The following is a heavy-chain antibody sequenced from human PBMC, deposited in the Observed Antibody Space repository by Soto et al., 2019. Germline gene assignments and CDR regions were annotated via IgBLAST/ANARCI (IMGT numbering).Heavy chain of an antibody. CDR3: VPYIPAAGTRYFRH. V-gene: IGHV3-23*01. CDR2: VGTGGTA. J-gene: IGHJ1*01. CDR1: GFTFSSYA. D-gene: IGHD6-13*01. Sequence: HPGGSLSLSCAASGFTFSSYAMSWVRQAPGKGLEWVSAVGTGGTAYYADSVKGRFTISRDNSKNTLYLQMNSLRAEDTAVYYCVPYIPAAGTRYFRHWGQGTLVTVS.